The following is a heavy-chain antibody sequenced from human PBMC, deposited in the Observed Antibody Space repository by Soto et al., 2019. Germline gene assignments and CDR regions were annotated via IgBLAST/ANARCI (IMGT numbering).Heavy chain of an antibody. J-gene: IGHJ6*02. CDR1: GYSFTSYW. CDR3: VGILAAADYCYVMDV. V-gene: IGHV5-10-1*01. Sequence: GESLKISCKGSGYSFTSYWISWVRQMPGKGLEWMGRIDPSDSYTNYSPSFQGHVTISADKSNSTAYLQWSSLKASVTAMYYCVGILAAADYCYVMDVWGQGTTVTVSS. D-gene: IGHD6-13*01. CDR2: IDPSDSYT.